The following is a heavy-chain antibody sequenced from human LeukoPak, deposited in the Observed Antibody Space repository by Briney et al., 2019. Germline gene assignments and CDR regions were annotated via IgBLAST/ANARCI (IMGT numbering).Heavy chain of an antibody. CDR2: IYYTGNT. CDR1: ADSLRDYY. J-gene: IGHJ5*01. Sequence: SETLSLICTVSADSLRDYYWNWIRQSPGKGLEWIGYIYYTGNTNYNPSLKSRVTLSVDTSSKQFSLQMTSVTAADTAVYFCARGRFGSPPGCFESWGQGTLVTVSP. V-gene: IGHV4-59*01. CDR3: ARGRFGSPPGCFES. D-gene: IGHD3-10*01.